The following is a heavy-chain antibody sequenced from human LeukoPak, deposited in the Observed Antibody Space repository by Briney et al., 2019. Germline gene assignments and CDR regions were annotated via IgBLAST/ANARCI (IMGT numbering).Heavy chain of an antibody. D-gene: IGHD3-3*01. V-gene: IGHV4-4*07. J-gene: IGHJ5*02. CDR1: GGSISSYY. CDR2: IHTSGST. Sequence: SETLSLTCTVSGGSISSYYWSWIRQPAGKGLEWIGRIHTSGSTNYNPSLKSRVTMSVDTSKNQFSLKLSSVTAADTAVYYCARDSSKFYDFWSGFVFDPWGQGTLVTVSS. CDR3: ARDSSKFYDFWSGFVFDP.